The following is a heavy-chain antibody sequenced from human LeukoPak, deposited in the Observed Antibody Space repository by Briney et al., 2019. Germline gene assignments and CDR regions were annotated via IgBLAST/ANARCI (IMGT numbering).Heavy chain of an antibody. D-gene: IGHD5-18*01. J-gene: IGHJ6*03. Sequence: SETLSLTCAVYGGSFGGYYWSWIRQPPGKGLEWIGEINHSGSTNYNPSLKSRVTISVDTSKNQFSLKLSSVTAADTAVYYCARGSGYSYGSYYYYYMDVWGKGTTVTVSS. CDR3: ARGSGYSYGSYYYYYMDV. V-gene: IGHV4-34*01. CDR2: INHSGST. CDR1: GGSFGGYY.